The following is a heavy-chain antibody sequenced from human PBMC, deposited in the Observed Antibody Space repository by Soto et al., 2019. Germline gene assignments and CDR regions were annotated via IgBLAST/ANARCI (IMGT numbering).Heavy chain of an antibody. CDR2: ISYDGSNK. Sequence: QVHLVESGGGVVQPGKSLRLSCSASGFTFTTFGMHWVRQAPGKGLEWVGFISYDGSNKYHADSVKGRITISRDNSRNTVYLQMNSLRAEDTAVYYCAKGLTPLGYCGGGRCYIYGMDVWGQGTTVTVSS. J-gene: IGHJ6*02. V-gene: IGHV3-30*18. D-gene: IGHD2-15*01. CDR1: GFTFTTFG. CDR3: AKGLTPLGYCGGGRCYIYGMDV.